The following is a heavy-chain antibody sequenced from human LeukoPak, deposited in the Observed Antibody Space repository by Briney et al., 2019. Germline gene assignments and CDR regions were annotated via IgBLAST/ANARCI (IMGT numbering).Heavy chain of an antibody. CDR3: ARAVAGSRRWFDP. J-gene: IGHJ5*02. CDR1: GGSISSGSYY. V-gene: IGHV4-61*02. CDR2: IYTSGST. Sequence: SETLSLTCTVSGGSISSGSYYWRWIRQPAGKGLEWIGRIYTSGSTNYNPSLKSRVTISVDTSKNQSSLKLSSVTAADAAVYYCARAVAGSRRWFDPWGQGTLVTVS. D-gene: IGHD6-19*01.